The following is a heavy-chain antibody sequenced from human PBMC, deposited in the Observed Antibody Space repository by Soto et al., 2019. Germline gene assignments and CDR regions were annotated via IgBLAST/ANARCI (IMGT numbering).Heavy chain of an antibody. CDR1: GYSFTSYW. Sequence: GESLKISCKGSGYSFTSYWIGWVRQMPGKGLEWMGRIDPSDSYTNYSPSFQGRFTVSRDNAKNSLYLQMNSLRAEDTAVYYCARPTYYYDSSGPPAYWGQGTLVTVSS. J-gene: IGHJ4*02. CDR2: IDPSDSYT. CDR3: ARPTYYYDSSGPPAY. V-gene: IGHV5-10-1*01. D-gene: IGHD3-22*01.